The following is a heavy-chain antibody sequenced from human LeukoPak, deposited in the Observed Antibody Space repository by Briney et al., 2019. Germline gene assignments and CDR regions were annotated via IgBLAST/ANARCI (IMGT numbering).Heavy chain of an antibody. Sequence: SETLSLTCTVSGGSISSSSHYWGWIRQPPGKGLEWIGSIYYSGSTYYNPSLKSRVTISVDTSKNQFSLKLSSVTAADTAVYYCARVSGETYYDILTGYYYYFDYWGQGTLVTVSS. CDR1: GGSISSSSHY. V-gene: IGHV4-39*07. CDR3: ARVSGETYYDILTGYYYYFDY. CDR2: IYYSGST. D-gene: IGHD3-9*01. J-gene: IGHJ4*02.